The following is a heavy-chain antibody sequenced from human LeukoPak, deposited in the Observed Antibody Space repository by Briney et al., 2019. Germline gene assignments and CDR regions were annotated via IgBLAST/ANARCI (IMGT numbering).Heavy chain of an antibody. CDR3: AAVPAAIDHYYYYYMDV. CDR2: IIPIFGTA. V-gene: IGHV1-69*05. Sequence: SVKVSCKASGGTFSSYAISWVRQAPGQGLEWMGGIIPIFGTANYIQKFQGRVTITTDESTSTAYMELSSLRSEDTAVYYYAAVPAAIDHYYYYYMDVWGKGTTVTVSS. CDR1: GGTFSSYA. J-gene: IGHJ6*03. D-gene: IGHD2-2*02.